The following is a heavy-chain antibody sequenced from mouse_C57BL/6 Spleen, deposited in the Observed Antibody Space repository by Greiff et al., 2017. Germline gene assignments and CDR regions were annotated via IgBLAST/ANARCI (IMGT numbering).Heavy chain of an antibody. V-gene: IGHV1-50*01. J-gene: IGHJ2*01. CDR1: GYTFTSYW. CDR2: IDPSDSYT. Sequence: QVQLQQPGAELVKPGASVKLSCKASGYTFTSYWMQWVKQRPGQGLEWIGEIDPSDSYTNYNQKFKGKATLTVDTSSSTAYMQLSSLTSEDSAVYYCAVITTVVAPFDYWGQGTTLTVSS. D-gene: IGHD1-1*01. CDR3: AVITTVVAPFDY.